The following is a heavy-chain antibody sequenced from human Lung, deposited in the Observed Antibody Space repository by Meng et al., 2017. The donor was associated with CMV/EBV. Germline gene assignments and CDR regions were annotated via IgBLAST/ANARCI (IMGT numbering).Heavy chain of an antibody. CDR1: GYTFTSYY. D-gene: IGHD2-2*02. CDR3: ARLYCSSTSCYTAGYFQH. Sequence: SXXVSXXASGYTFTSYYMHWVRQAPGQGLEWMGIINPSGGSTSYAQKFQGRVTMTRDTSTSTVYMELSSLRSEDTAVYYCARLYCSSTSCYTAGYFQHWXQGTXVTVSS. CDR2: INPSGGST. V-gene: IGHV1-46*01. J-gene: IGHJ1*01.